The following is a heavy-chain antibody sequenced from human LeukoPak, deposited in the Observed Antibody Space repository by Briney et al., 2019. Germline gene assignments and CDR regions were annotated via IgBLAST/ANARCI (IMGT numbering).Heavy chain of an antibody. CDR3: ARMGGSYFYYYGMDV. D-gene: IGHD1-26*01. J-gene: IGHJ6*02. CDR2: MNPNSSNT. V-gene: IGHV1-8*01. Sequence: GASVKVSCKASGYTFTSYDINWVRQATGQGLEWMGWMNPNSSNTGYAQKFQGRVTMTRDTSISTAYMELSSLRSEDTAVYYCARMGGSYFYYYGMDVWGQGTTVTVSS. CDR1: GYTFTSYD.